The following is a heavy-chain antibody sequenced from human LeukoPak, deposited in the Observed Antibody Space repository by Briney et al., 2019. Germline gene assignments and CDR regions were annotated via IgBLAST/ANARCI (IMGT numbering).Heavy chain of an antibody. CDR3: ARGRSTGYPYYFEY. CDR2: MNPNSGST. D-gene: IGHD5-12*01. V-gene: IGHV1-8*03. J-gene: IGHJ4*02. Sequence: ASVKVSCKASGYTFTSCDINWVRQATGQGLEWMGWMNPNSGSTGYAQKFQGRVTITRNTSISTAYMELSGLRSEDTAVYYCARGRSTGYPYYFEYWGQGTLVTVSS. CDR1: GYTFTSCD.